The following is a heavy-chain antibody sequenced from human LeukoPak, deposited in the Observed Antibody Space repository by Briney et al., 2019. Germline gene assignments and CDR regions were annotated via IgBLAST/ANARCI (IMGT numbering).Heavy chain of an antibody. D-gene: IGHD2-2*01. CDR3: AGAPAPAAPFDY. V-gene: IGHV1-18*01. CDR2: ISAYNGNT. CDR1: GYTFTSYG. Sequence: ASVKVSCKASGYTFTSYGISWVRQAPGQGLEWMGWISAYNGNTNYAQKLQGRVTMTTDTSTSTAYMELSSLRSEDTAVYYCAGAPAPAAPFDYWGQGTLVTVSS. J-gene: IGHJ4*02.